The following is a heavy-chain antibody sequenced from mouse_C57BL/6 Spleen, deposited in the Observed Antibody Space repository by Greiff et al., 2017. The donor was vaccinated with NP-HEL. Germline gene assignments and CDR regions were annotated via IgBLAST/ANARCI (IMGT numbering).Heavy chain of an antibody. CDR2: IWWDDDK. CDR3: ARIEGRRRYSNDYAMDY. D-gene: IGHD2-5*01. J-gene: IGHJ4*01. CDR1: GFSLSTFGMG. Sequence: QVQLKESGPGILEPSQTLSLTCSFSGFSLSTFGMGVGWIRQPSGKGLEWLAHIWWDDDKYYNPALKSRLTISKDTSKNQVFLKIANVDTADTATYYCARIEGRRRYSNDYAMDYWGQGTSVTVSS. V-gene: IGHV8-8*01.